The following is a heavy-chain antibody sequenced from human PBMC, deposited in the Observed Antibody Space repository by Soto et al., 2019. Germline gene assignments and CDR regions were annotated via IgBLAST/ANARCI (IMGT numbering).Heavy chain of an antibody. CDR1: GYTFTSYG. CDR2: ISAYNGNT. D-gene: IGHD1-26*01. J-gene: IGHJ4*02. CDR3: ARGGGSVGATAFDY. Sequence: GASVKVSCKASGYTFTSYGISWVRQAPGQGLEWMGWISAYNGNTNYAQKLQGRVTMTTDTSTSTAYMGLRSLGSDDTAVYYCARGGGSVGATAFDYWGQGTLVTVSS. V-gene: IGHV1-18*01.